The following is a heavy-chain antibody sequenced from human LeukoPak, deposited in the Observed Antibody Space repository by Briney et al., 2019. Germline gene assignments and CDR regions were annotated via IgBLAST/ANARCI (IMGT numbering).Heavy chain of an antibody. J-gene: IGHJ6*03. CDR1: GYSFTSYI. V-gene: IGHV1-18*01. D-gene: IGHD6-13*01. CDR2: INAYNGNT. Sequence: ASVKVSCKASGYSFTSYIISWVRQAPGQGLEWMGWINAYNGNTDYAQRVQGRVTMASDTSTSTAYMELRSLRSDDTAVYYCARDRHIAAAVYYYYMDVWGKGTPVTVSS. CDR3: ARDRHIAAAVYYYYMDV.